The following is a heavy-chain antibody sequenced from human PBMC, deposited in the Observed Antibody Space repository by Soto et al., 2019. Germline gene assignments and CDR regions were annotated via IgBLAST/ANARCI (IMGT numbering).Heavy chain of an antibody. Sequence: ASVKVSCKASGYTFTSYGISWVRQAPGQGLEWMGWISADNGNTNYAPKLQDRVTMTTDTSTSTAYMELRSLRSDDTAVYFCARVSSSWGLVNYFDYWGQGTLVTVS. CDR3: ARVSSSWGLVNYFDY. J-gene: IGHJ4*02. V-gene: IGHV1-18*01. D-gene: IGHD6-13*01. CDR2: ISADNGNT. CDR1: GYTFTSYG.